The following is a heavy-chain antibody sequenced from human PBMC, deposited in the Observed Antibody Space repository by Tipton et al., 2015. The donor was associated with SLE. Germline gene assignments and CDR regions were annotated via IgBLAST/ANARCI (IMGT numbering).Heavy chain of an antibody. CDR2: INHSGST. V-gene: IGHV4-34*01. Sequence: TLSLTCTVSGGSISGNYWSWIRQPPGKGLEWIGEINHSGSTNYNPSLKSRVTISVDTSKSQFSLKLSSVTAADTAVYYCARYIVVVRYFDYWGQGTLVTVSS. D-gene: IGHD2-21*01. J-gene: IGHJ4*02. CDR3: ARYIVVVRYFDY. CDR1: GGSISGNY.